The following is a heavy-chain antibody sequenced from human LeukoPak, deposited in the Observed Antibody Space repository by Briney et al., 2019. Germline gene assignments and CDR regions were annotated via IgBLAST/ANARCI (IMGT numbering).Heavy chain of an antibody. CDR1: GGTFSSYA. D-gene: IGHD3-16*01. CDR3: AGGGGDNFDY. CDR2: IIPIFGTA. J-gene: IGHJ4*02. V-gene: IGHV1-69*06. Sequence: SVKVSCTASGGTFSSYAISWVRQAPGQGLEWMGGIIPIFGTANYSQKFQVGVTITADTSTSTAYKEPSSLRSEGTAVYYCAGGGGDNFDYWGQGTLVTVSS.